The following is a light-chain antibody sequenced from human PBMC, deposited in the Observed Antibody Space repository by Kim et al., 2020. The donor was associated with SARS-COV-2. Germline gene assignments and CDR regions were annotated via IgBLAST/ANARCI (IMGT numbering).Light chain of an antibody. V-gene: IGLV2-8*01. CDR2: EVN. CDR3: SSYAVGNTGV. Sequence: GRSVTISCAGTSSDIGAYYFVSWYQQHPGKAPKLMIYEVNKRPSGVPDRFSGSKSGNTASLTISGLQSEDEGDYYCSSYAVGNTGVFGTGTKVTVL. CDR1: SSDIGAYYF. J-gene: IGLJ1*01.